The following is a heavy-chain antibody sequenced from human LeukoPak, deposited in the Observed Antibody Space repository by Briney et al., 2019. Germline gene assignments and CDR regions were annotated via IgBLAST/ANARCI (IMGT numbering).Heavy chain of an antibody. CDR3: ARRNDWKYAFQI. D-gene: IGHD1-1*01. V-gene: IGHV5-10-1*01. CDR1: GYSFTGYW. CDR2: IDPSDSYT. J-gene: IGHJ3*02. Sequence: GESLKISCKGSGYSFTGYWINWVRQMAGKGLEWMGMIDPSDSYTSYSPSFQGHVTISADKSISTAYLQWSSLKASDTAMYYCARRNDWKYAFQIWGQGTMVTVSS.